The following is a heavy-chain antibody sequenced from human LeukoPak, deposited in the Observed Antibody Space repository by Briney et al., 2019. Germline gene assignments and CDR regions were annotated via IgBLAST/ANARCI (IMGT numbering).Heavy chain of an antibody. D-gene: IGHD2-2*01. CDR2: ITDSGDTT. Sequence: GGSLRLSCAASGLTFSSYAMRWVRQAPGKGLEWVSSITDSGDTTYYADSVKGRFTISRDNSKNTLYLQMNSLRAEDTAVNYCAKREHVSRVVPASISSCCGMDVWGQGTTVTVSS. CDR3: AKREHVSRVVPASISSCCGMDV. J-gene: IGHJ6*02. V-gene: IGHV3-23*01. CDR1: GLTFSSYA.